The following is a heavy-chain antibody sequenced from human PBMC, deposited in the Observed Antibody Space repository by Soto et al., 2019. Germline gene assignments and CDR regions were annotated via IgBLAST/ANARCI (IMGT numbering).Heavy chain of an antibody. Sequence: PSETLSLTCAVYGGSFSGYYWSWIRQPPGKGLEWIGEINHSGSTNYNPSLKSRVTISVDTSKNQFSLKLSSVTAADTAVYYCARGVAQLTQFSDWFDPWGQGTLVTVSS. V-gene: IGHV4-34*01. J-gene: IGHJ5*02. CDR2: INHSGST. D-gene: IGHD2-2*01. CDR3: ARGVAQLTQFSDWFDP. CDR1: GGSFSGYY.